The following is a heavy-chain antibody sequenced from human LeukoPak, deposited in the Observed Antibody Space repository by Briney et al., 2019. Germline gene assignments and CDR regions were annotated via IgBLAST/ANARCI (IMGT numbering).Heavy chain of an antibody. Sequence: PSQTLSLTCTVSGGSISSGGYYWSWIRQHPGKGLEWIGYIYYSGSTYYNPSLKSRVTISVDTSKNQFSLKLSSVTAADTAVYYCARHRYDFWSGQFDYWGQGTLVTVSS. CDR3: ARHRYDFWSGQFDY. J-gene: IGHJ4*02. V-gene: IGHV4-31*03. D-gene: IGHD3-3*01. CDR2: IYYSGST. CDR1: GGSISSGGYY.